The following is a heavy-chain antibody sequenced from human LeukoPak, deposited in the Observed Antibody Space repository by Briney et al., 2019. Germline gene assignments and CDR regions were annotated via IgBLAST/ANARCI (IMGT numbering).Heavy chain of an antibody. CDR3: ARDSSVVSGYDSSFTFDY. Sequence: PGGSLRLSCAASGFTFNSYAMSWVRQAPGKGLEWVAVISYDGSNKYYADSVKGRFTISRDNSKNTLYLQINSLRAEDTAVYYCARDSSVVSGYDSSFTFDYWGQGTLVTVSS. CDR1: GFTFNSYA. J-gene: IGHJ4*02. V-gene: IGHV3-30-3*01. D-gene: IGHD3-22*01. CDR2: ISYDGSNK.